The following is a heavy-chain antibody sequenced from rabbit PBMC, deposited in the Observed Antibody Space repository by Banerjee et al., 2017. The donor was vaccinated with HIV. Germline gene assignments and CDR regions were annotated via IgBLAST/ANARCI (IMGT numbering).Heavy chain of an antibody. V-gene: IGHV1S40*01. CDR1: GFSLSSGYD. CDR3: AREITGISSL. Sequence: QSLEESGGDLVKPGASLTLTCTASGFSLSSGYDMCWVRQAPGKGLEWIACIYAGSSGSTYSASWAKGRFTITSHNAQNTLYLQLNSLSGADTATYFCAREITGISSLWGQGTLVTVS. J-gene: IGHJ3*01. CDR2: IYAGSSGST. D-gene: IGHD7-1*01.